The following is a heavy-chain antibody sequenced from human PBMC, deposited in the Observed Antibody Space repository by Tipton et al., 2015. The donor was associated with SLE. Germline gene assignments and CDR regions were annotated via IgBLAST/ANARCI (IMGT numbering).Heavy chain of an antibody. CDR3: TGVGSGPGTDY. CDR1: GGSINDYY. V-gene: IGHV4-59*01. Sequence: GLVKPSETLSLTCIVSGGSINDYYWGWIRQSPGKGLEWIAYIYDSGSNYNPSLKNRVTISLDTSKSQFSLRLTPVTAADTAVYYCTGVGSGPGTDYWGQGTLVTVSS. CDR2: IYDSGS. J-gene: IGHJ4*02. D-gene: IGHD6-13*01.